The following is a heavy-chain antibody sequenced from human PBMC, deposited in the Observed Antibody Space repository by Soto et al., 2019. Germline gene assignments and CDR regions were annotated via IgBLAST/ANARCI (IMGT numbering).Heavy chain of an antibody. Sequence: PSETLSLTCTVSGGSISSSSYYWGWIRQPPGKGLEWIGSIYYSGSTYYNPPLKSRVTISVDTSKNQFSLKLSSVTAADTAVYYCARSGEEYYDFWSGSFDYWGQGTLVTVSS. CDR1: GGSISSSSYY. J-gene: IGHJ4*02. V-gene: IGHV4-39*01. CDR3: ARSGEEYYDFWSGSFDY. D-gene: IGHD3-3*01. CDR2: IYYSGST.